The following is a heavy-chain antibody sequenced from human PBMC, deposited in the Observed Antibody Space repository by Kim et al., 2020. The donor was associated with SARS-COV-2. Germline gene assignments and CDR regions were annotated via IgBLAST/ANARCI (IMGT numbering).Heavy chain of an antibody. CDR1: GFTFGDYA. Sequence: GGSLRLSCTASGFTFGDYAMSWFRQAPGKGLEWVGFIRSKAYGGTTEYAASVKGRFTISRDDSKSIAYLQMNSLKTEDTAVYYCTRSHSSGYYYANGPPYDYWGQGTLVTVSS. CDR2: IRSKAYGGTT. D-gene: IGHD3-22*01. CDR3: TRSHSSGYYYANGPPYDY. V-gene: IGHV3-49*03. J-gene: IGHJ4*02.